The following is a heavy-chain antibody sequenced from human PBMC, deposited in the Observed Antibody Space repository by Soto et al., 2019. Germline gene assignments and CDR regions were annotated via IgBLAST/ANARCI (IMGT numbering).Heavy chain of an antibody. J-gene: IGHJ4*02. CDR2: INPSGGTT. D-gene: IGHD1-26*01. Sequence: QMQLVQSGAEVKKPGASVNVSCKASGYTFTNYYIHWVRQAPGQGLEWMGIINPSGGTTNYTRKFQGRVTMTRDTSTSTVYMQLSSLTSEDTAVYYCARGDTDFDSWGQGTLVTVSS. CDR3: ARGDTDFDS. V-gene: IGHV1-46*01. CDR1: GYTFTNYY.